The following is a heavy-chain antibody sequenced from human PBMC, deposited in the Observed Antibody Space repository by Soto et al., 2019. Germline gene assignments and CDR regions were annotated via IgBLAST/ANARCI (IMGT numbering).Heavy chain of an antibody. CDR1: GYTFTRYE. V-gene: IGHV1-8*01. CDR2: MNPNSGNT. J-gene: IGHJ4*02. D-gene: IGHD2-2*01. CDR3: ARGWEVPAALFDY. Sequence: APVKVSCKSSGYTFTRYEINWVRQATGQGLEWLGWMNPNSGNTGYAQKVQGRVTMTRNTSISTAYMELSNLRSEDTAVYFCARGWEVPAALFDYWGPGALVTVSS.